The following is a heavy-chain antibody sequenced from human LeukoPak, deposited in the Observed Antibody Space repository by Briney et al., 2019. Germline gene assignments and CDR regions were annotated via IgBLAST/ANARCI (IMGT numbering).Heavy chain of an antibody. D-gene: IGHD1-26*01. V-gene: IGHV4-4*07. CDR1: GGSISSYY. Sequence: SETLSLTCPVPGGSISSYYWRWIRQPAGKGREWIAPIYTSGTANYNPSLKSRVTMSVDTSKNQFSLKLSSVTAADTAVYYCARAPSGNYGDYWGQGTLVTVSS. CDR2: IYTSGTA. J-gene: IGHJ4*02. CDR3: ARAPSGNYGDY.